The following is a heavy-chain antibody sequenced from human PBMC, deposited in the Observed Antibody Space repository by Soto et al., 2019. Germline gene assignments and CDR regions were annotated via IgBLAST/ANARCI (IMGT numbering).Heavy chain of an antibody. D-gene: IGHD6-13*01. Sequence: SETLSLTCAVYGGSFSGYYWSWIRQPPGKGLEWIGEINHSGSTNYNPSLKSRVTISVDTSKNQFALKVISVTAADTAVYYCARRGSLKAFDIWGQGTKVTVSS. CDR2: INHSGST. CDR1: GGSFSGYY. CDR3: ARRGSLKAFDI. V-gene: IGHV4-34*01. J-gene: IGHJ3*02.